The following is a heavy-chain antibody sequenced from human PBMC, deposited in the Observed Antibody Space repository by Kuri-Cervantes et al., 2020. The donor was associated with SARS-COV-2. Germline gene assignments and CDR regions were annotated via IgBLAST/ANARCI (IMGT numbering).Heavy chain of an antibody. CDR1: GFTFSSYA. CDR3: AKGLWFGELFSYGMDV. CDR2: ISGSGGST. J-gene: IGHJ6*02. Sequence: GESLKISFAASGFTFSSYAMSWVRQAPGKGLEWVSAISGSGGSTYYADSVKGRFTISRDNSKNTLYLQMNSLRAEDTAVYYCAKGLWFGELFSYGMDVWGQGTTVTVSS. D-gene: IGHD3-10*01. V-gene: IGHV3-23*01.